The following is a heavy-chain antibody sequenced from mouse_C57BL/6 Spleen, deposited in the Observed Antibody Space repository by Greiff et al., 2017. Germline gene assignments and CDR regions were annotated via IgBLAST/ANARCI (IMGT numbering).Heavy chain of an antibody. V-gene: IGHV1-63*01. CDR1: GFTFTNYC. CDR2: IYPGGGYP. CDR3: ARRGGDGYFDD. J-gene: IGHJ1*03. Sequence: VLLQQSGAELVRPGTSVKMSCKASGFTFTNYCIGWAKQRPGHGLEWIGDIYPGGGYPNYNEKFKGKDTLTADKSSSTAYMQFRSLTSDDSALYYCARRGGDGYFDDWGTGTTVTVSS.